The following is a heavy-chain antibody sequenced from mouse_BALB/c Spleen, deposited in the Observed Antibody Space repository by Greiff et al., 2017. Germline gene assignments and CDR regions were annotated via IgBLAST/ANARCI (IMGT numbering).Heavy chain of an antibody. Sequence: VKLVESGPGLVAPSQSLSITCTVSGFSLTSYGVHWVRQPPGKGLEWLGVIWAGGSTNYNSALMSRLSISKDNSKSQVFLKMNSLQTDDTAMYYCARDPLIYDGYPYAMDYWGQGTSVTVSS. J-gene: IGHJ4*01. V-gene: IGHV2-9*02. CDR1: GFSLTSYG. CDR2: IWAGGST. CDR3: ARDPLIYDGYPYAMDY. D-gene: IGHD2-3*01.